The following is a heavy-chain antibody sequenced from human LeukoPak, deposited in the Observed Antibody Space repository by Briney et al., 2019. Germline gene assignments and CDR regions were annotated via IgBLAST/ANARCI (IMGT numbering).Heavy chain of an antibody. CDR2: VSWNGAYT. J-gene: IGHJ4*02. Sequence: GGSLRLSCAASGFPFYDYGMSWVRLAPGKGLEWVSGVSWNGAYTEYADSVRGRFTISRDNAKKSLYLQMNSLRVDDTALYYCARRKGPYGSGTYYDSWGQGTLVSVSS. CDR3: ARRKGPYGSGTYYDS. V-gene: IGHV3-20*04. D-gene: IGHD3-10*01. CDR1: GFPFYDYG.